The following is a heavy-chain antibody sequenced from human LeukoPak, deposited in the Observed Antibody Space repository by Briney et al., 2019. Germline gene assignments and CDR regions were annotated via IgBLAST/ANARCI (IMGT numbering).Heavy chain of an antibody. Sequence: PGGSLRLSCAASGFTFSSYWMHWVRQAPGKGLEWVSSISGSSSYMFYADSVKGRFTISRDNAKNSLYLQMNSLRAEDTAVYDSSGYSYYFDYWGQGTLVTVSS. CDR3: SGYSYYFDY. D-gene: IGHD3-22*01. J-gene: IGHJ4*02. CDR2: ISGSSSYM. CDR1: GFTFSSYW. V-gene: IGHV3-21*01.